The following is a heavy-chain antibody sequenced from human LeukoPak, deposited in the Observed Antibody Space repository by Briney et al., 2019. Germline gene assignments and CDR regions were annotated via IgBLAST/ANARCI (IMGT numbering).Heavy chain of an antibody. V-gene: IGHV4-30-4*02. CDR1: GGSISSGDYY. D-gene: IGHD1-26*01. CDR3: AREVNSGYMDV. CDR2: IYYSGST. Sequence: QPSETLSLTCTVSGGSISSGDYYWSWIRQPPGKGLEWIGYIYYSGSTYYNPSLKSRVTISVDTSKNQFSLKLSSVTAADTAVYYCAREVNSGYMDVWGKGTTVTVSS. J-gene: IGHJ6*03.